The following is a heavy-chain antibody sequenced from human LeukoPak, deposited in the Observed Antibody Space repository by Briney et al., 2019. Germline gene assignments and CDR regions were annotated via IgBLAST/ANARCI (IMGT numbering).Heavy chain of an antibody. Sequence: SETLFLTCTVSGGSVSSGSYYWSWIRQPPGKGLEWIGYIYYSGSTNYNPSLKNRVTISVDTSKNQFSLKLSSVTAADTAVYYCARGLYGGYVNYWGQGTLVTVSS. CDR2: IYYSGST. CDR1: GGSVSSGSYY. V-gene: IGHV4-61*01. CDR3: ARGLYGGYVNY. J-gene: IGHJ4*02. D-gene: IGHD4/OR15-4a*01.